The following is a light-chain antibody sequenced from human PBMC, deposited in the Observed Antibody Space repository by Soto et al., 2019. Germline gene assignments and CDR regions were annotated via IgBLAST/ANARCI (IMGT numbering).Light chain of an antibody. CDR1: SSDVGGYNY. J-gene: IGLJ2*01. Sequence: QSALTQPASVSGSPGQSITISCTGTSSDVGGYNYVSWYQQHPGKAHKLMIYDVSNRPAGVSNRFSGSKSGNTASLTISGLQAEDEADYYCSSYTSSSVVFGGGTKVTVL. CDR3: SSYTSSSVV. CDR2: DVS. V-gene: IGLV2-14*01.